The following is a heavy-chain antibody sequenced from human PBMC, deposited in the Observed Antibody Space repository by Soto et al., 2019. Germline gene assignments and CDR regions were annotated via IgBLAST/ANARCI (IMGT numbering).Heavy chain of an antibody. CDR2: IVPSLDTT. CDR3: ARGPQPRYTADPYAVDV. J-gene: IGHJ6*02. CDR1: GGTFSSSG. Sequence: QVHLVQSGTEVKKPGSSVKVSCKASGGTFSSSGFSWVRQAPGQGLEWMGMIVPSLDTTNYAQKFQARVTITAKEVTSTAYMELRSLRSEEKAVYYFARGPQPRYTADPYAVDVWGQGTRVIVSS. V-gene: IGHV1-69*11. D-gene: IGHD3-16*02.